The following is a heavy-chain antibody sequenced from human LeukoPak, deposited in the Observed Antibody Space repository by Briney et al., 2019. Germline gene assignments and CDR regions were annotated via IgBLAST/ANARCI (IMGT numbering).Heavy chain of an antibody. CDR3: AKRGVVIRVILVGFHKETYYFES. CDR1: GITLSNYG. V-gene: IGHV3-23*01. Sequence: GGSLRLSCAVSGITLSNYGMSWVRQAPGKGLEWVAGISDSGGSTNYADSVKGRFTISRDNPKNTLYLQMNSLRAEDTAVYFCAKRGVVIRVILVGFHKETYYFESWGQGALVTVSS. J-gene: IGHJ4*02. D-gene: IGHD3/OR15-3a*01. CDR2: ISDSGGST.